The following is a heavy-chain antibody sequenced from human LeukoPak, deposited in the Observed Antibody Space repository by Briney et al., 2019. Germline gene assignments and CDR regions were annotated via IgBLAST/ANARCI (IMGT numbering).Heavy chain of an antibody. J-gene: IGHJ4*02. CDR1: GFTFSNYA. CDR2: ITGSGGST. D-gene: IGHD3-3*01. Sequence: RGSLRLSCAAPGFTFSNYAMSWVRQAPGKGLEWVSSITGSGGSTYYADSVKGRFTISRDNSKNTLYLQMSSLRAEDTAVYYCAKDKGDFWSGHQYWGQGTLVTVSS. V-gene: IGHV3-23*01. CDR3: AKDKGDFWSGHQY.